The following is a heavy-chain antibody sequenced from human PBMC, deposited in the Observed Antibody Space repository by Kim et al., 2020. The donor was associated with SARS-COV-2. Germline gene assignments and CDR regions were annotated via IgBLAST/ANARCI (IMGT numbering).Heavy chain of an antibody. V-gene: IGHV4-34*01. CDR1: GGSFSGYY. CDR3: ARGFAYYDILTGDPGMDV. Sequence: SETLSLTCAVYGGSFSGYYWSWIRQPPGKGLEWIGEINHSGSTNYNPSLKSRVTISVDTSKNQFSLKLSSVTAADTAVYYCARGFAYYDILTGDPGMDVWGQGTTVTVSS. J-gene: IGHJ6*02. D-gene: IGHD3-9*01. CDR2: INHSGST.